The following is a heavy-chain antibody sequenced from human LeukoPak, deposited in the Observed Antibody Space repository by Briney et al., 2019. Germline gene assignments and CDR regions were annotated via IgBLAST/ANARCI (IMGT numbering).Heavy chain of an antibody. D-gene: IGHD2-2*01. CDR1: GGTFSSYA. Sequence: SVKVSCKASGGTFSSYAISWVRQAPGQGLEWMGRIIPILGIANYAQKFQGRVTITADKSTSTAYMELSSLRSEDTAVYYCARDPRLIPAATQTVGYWGQGTLVTVSS. CDR3: ARDPRLIPAATQTVGY. CDR2: IIPILGIA. V-gene: IGHV1-69*04. J-gene: IGHJ4*02.